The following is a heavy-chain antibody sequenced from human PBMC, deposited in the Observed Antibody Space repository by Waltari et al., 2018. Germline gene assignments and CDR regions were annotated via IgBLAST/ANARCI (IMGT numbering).Heavy chain of an antibody. CDR1: GGSFSGYY. Sequence: QVQLQQWGAGLLKPSETLSLTCAVSGGSFSGYYWSWIRQPPGKGLEWIGEINHSGSTNYNPSLKSRVTISVDTSKNQFSLKLSSVTAADTAVYYCARSGGWFRPFDYWGQGTLVTVSS. V-gene: IGHV4-34*01. CDR3: ARSGGWFRPFDY. CDR2: INHSGST. J-gene: IGHJ4*02. D-gene: IGHD2-15*01.